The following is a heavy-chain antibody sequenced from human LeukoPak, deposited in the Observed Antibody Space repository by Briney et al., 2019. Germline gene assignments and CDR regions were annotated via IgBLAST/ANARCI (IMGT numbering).Heavy chain of an antibody. Sequence: SETLSLTCTVSGDSISNYFWSWIRQPPGKGLEWIGYVSYSGTTNYNPSLKSRVTISVDTSKNQFSLKLSSVTAADTAVYYCARGVRGATFYWYFDLWGRGTQVTVSS. CDR2: VSYSGTT. CDR3: ARGVRGATFYWYFDL. V-gene: IGHV4-59*01. J-gene: IGHJ2*01. D-gene: IGHD1-26*01. CDR1: GDSISNYF.